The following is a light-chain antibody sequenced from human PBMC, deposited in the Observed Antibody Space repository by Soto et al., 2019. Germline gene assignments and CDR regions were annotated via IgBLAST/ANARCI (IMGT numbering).Light chain of an antibody. Sequence: EIVLTQSPGTLSLSPGERATLSCRASQSVSSSYLAWYQQKPGQAPRLLIYGASSRATGIPDRFSGSGSGTDFTLTISRLEPEDFAVYYCQQYGSDSALTFGGGTKVEIK. CDR3: QQYGSDSALT. CDR1: QSVSSSY. CDR2: GAS. V-gene: IGKV3-20*01. J-gene: IGKJ4*01.